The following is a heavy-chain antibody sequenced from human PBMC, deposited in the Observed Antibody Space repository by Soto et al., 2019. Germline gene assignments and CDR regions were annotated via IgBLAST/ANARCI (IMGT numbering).Heavy chain of an antibody. Sequence: PSETLSLTCTVSGGSISSSYWSWIRQPPGKGLEWFGYINYSGNTDYNPSLKSRVTFSVDTSKNQFSLRLSSVTAADTAVYYCAREVDGYNFFDYWGQGAMVTVSS. V-gene: IGHV4-59*01. D-gene: IGHD5-12*01. CDR3: AREVDGYNFFDY. J-gene: IGHJ4*02. CDR1: GGSISSSY. CDR2: INYSGNT.